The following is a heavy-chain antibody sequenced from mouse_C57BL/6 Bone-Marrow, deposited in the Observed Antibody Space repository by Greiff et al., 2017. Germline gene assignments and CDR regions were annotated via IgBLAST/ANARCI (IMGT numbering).Heavy chain of an antibody. V-gene: IGHV1-42*01. Sequence: EVKLMESGPELVKPGASVKISCKASGYSFTGYYMNWVKQSPEKSLEWIGEINPSTGGTTYNQKFKAKATLTVDKSSSTAYMQLKSLTSEDSAVYYCARKGWFAYWGQGTLVTVSA. CDR1: GYSFTGYY. CDR3: ARKGWFAY. CDR2: INPSTGGT. J-gene: IGHJ3*01.